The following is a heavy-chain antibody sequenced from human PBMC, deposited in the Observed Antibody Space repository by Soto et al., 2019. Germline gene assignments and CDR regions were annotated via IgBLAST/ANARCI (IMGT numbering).Heavy chain of an antibody. CDR3: ARSVAVPGAHIDY. V-gene: IGHV4-59*01. J-gene: IGHJ4*02. CDR1: GGSISGSY. CDR2: VYYTGST. Sequence: SETLSLTCSVSGGSISGSYWSWIRQSPGKGLEWLGYVYYTGSTNYSPSLRSRVSISVDTSKNEFSLRLSSVTAADTAVYFCARSVAVPGAHIDYWGQGTQVTGSA. D-gene: IGHD6-19*01.